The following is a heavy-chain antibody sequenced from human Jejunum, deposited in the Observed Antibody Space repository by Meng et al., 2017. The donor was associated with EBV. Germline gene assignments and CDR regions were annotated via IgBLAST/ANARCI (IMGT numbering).Heavy chain of an antibody. D-gene: IGHD3-10*01. CDR2: INHGGGA. CDR3: ARLGGYASGTYYPIDP. V-gene: IGHV4-34*01. CDR1: GGSFSDSY. Sequence: QVHQLQGCAGLLKPSESLSLTCAGYGGSFSDSYWTWIRQPPGKGLEWIGEINHGGGAIYNPSLKCRVTISVDTSKNKFSLKLSSVTAADTAVYYCARLGGYASGTYYPIDPWGQGTLVTVSS. J-gene: IGHJ5*02.